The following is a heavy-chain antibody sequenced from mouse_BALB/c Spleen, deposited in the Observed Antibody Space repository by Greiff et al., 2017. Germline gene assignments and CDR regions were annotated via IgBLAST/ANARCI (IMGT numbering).Heavy chain of an antibody. CDR2: ISSGGSYT. V-gene: IGHV5-6-4*01. CDR3: TRAELGRAMDY. Sequence: EVKLMESGGGLVKPGGSLKLSCAASGFTFSSYTMSWVRQTPEKRLEWVATISSGGSYTYYPDSVKGRFTISRDNAKNTLYLQMSSLKSEDTAMYYCTRAELGRAMDYWGQGTSVTVSS. CDR1: GFTFSSYT. J-gene: IGHJ4*01. D-gene: IGHD4-1*01.